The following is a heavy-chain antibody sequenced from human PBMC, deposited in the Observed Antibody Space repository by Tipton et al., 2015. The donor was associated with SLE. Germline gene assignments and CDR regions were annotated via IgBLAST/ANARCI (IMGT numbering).Heavy chain of an antibody. CDR3: ARDAFDI. V-gene: IGHV4-61*09. J-gene: IGHJ3*02. Sequence: TLSLTCTVSGGSISSGSYYWSWIRQPAGKGLEWIGHIYTSGSTNYNPSLKSRVTISVDTSKNQFSLKLSSVTAADTAVYYCARDAFDIWGQGTMVTVSS. CDR2: IYTSGST. CDR1: GGSISSGSYY.